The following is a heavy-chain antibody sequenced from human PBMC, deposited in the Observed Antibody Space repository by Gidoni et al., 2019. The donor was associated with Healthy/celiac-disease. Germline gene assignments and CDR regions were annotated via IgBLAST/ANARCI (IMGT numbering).Heavy chain of an antibody. CDR1: GGSISSSSYY. CDR2: IYYSGST. J-gene: IGHJ2*01. D-gene: IGHD6-19*01. CDR3: ARQSQEQWLVPSIWYFDL. Sequence: QLQLQESGPGLVKPSETLSLTCTVSGGSISSSSYYWGWIRQPPGKGLEWIGSIYYSGSTYYNPSLKSRVTISVDTSKNQFSLKLSSVTAADTAVYYCARQSQEQWLVPSIWYFDLWGRGTLVTVSS. V-gene: IGHV4-39*01.